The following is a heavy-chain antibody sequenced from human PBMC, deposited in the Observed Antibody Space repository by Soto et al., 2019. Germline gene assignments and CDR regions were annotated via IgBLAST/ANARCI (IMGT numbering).Heavy chain of an antibody. CDR1: GFTFSGSW. J-gene: IGHJ5*02. CDR3: AKGGRYDYWTVRDP. CDR2: IKQDEGEK. V-gene: IGHV3-7*01. D-gene: IGHD3-3*01. Sequence: EMQLVESGGGLVRPGGSLRLSCAASGFTFSGSWMAWVRQAPGKGLEWVANIKQDEGEKYYADSVKGRFTISRDNAKNSLYLQMSGLRDEDTATYYCAKGGRYDYWTVRDPWGQGTLVTVSS.